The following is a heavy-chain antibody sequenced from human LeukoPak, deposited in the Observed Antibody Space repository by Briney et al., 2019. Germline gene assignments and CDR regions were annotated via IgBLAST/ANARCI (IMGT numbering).Heavy chain of an antibody. Sequence: GGSLRLSCTASGFTLSSYEMSWIRQAPGKGLEWVSSIDYSGGSTYYADSVKGRFTISRDNSKNTLYLQLNSLRAEDTAVYYCARIGYSDPNFDYWGQGTLVTVSS. D-gene: IGHD5-18*01. CDR1: GFTLSSYE. CDR2: IDYSGGST. CDR3: ARIGYSDPNFDY. V-gene: IGHV3-23*01. J-gene: IGHJ4*02.